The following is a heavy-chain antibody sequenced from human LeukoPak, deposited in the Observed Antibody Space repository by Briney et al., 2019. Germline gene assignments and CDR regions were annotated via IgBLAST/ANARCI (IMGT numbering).Heavy chain of an antibody. CDR1: GITLSVYW. CDR3: ARSGSGYFGY. CDR2: IKQDGSEK. Sequence: GGSLRLSCAASGITLSVYWMSWVRQAPGKGLEWVANIKQDGSEKYYRGSVQGRFTISRDNAKNSLYLQMNSLRAEDTAVYYCARSGSGYFGYWGQGSLVTVSS. J-gene: IGHJ4*02. V-gene: IGHV3-7*01.